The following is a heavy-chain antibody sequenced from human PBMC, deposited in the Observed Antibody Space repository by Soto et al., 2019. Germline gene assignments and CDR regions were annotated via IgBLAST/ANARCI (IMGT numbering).Heavy chain of an antibody. CDR1: GGSISSYY. V-gene: IGHV4-59*01. D-gene: IGHD6-19*01. CDR3: ARDKISGSGPIDY. CDR2: IYYCGST. J-gene: IGHJ4*02. Sequence: QVQLQESGPGLVKPSETLSLTCTVSGGSISSYYWSWIRQPPGKGLEWIGYIYYCGSTNYNPSLKSRVTISVDTSKNQFSLKLSSVTAADTAVYYCARDKISGSGPIDYWGQGTLVTVSS.